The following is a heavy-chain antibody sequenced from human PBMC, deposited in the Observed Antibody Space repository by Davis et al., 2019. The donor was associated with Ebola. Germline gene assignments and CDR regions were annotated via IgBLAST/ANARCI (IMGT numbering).Heavy chain of an antibody. J-gene: IGHJ5*02. D-gene: IGHD6-19*01. V-gene: IGHV3-9*01. Sequence: PGGSLRLSCAASGFTFDDYAMHWVRQAPGKGLEWVSGISWNSGSIGYADSVKGRFTISRDNAKNSLYLQMNSLRAEDTALYYCAKGPKSSGWYKTSWGQGTLVTVSS. CDR1: GFTFDDYA. CDR2: ISWNSGSI. CDR3: AKGPKSSGWYKTS.